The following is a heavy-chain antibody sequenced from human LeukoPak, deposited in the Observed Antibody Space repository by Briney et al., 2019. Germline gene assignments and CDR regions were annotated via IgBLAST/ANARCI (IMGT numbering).Heavy chain of an antibody. Sequence: ASVKVSCKASGYTFTGYYMHWVRQAPGQGLEWMGWINPNSGGTNYAQKFQGRVTVTRDTSISTAYMELSRLRSDDTAVYYCARERGKNIVVVPAAPYFDPWGQGTLVTVSS. CDR1: GYTFTGYY. CDR3: ARERGKNIVVVPAAPYFDP. CDR2: INPNSGGT. J-gene: IGHJ5*02. V-gene: IGHV1-2*02. D-gene: IGHD2-2*01.